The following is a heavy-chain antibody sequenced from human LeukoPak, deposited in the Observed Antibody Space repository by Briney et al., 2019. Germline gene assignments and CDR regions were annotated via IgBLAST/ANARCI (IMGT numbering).Heavy chain of an antibody. CDR2: IASDGSST. D-gene: IGHD3-3*01. J-gene: IGHJ4*02. CDR3: AKHPNAYYDFWSGNYYFDY. V-gene: IGHV3-74*01. CDR1: GFTFSSYW. Sequence: GGSLRLSCAASGFTFSSYWMNWVRQAPGKGLVWVSRIASDGSSTTYADSVKGRFTISRDNSKNTLYLQMNSLRAEDTAVYYCAKHPNAYYDFWSGNYYFDYWGQGTLVTVSS.